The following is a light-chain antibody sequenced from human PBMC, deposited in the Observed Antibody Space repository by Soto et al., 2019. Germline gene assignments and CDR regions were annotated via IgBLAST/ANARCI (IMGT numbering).Light chain of an antibody. V-gene: IGLV1-44*01. CDR3: AAWDDRLNGSV. J-gene: IGLJ2*01. Sequence: QSVLTQPPSASGTPGQSVTISCSGSSSNIGSNTVNWYQHLPGTAPKLRIYSNNQRPSGVPDRFSGSKSGTSASLAISGLQYEDEADYYCAAWDDRLNGSVFGGGTKLTVL. CDR1: SSNIGSNT. CDR2: SNN.